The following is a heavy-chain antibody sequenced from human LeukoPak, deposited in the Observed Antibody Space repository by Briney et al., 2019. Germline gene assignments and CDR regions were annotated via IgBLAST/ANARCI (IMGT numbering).Heavy chain of an antibody. CDR3: ARQAITMIVGGVFDY. V-gene: IGHV4-39*01. J-gene: IGHJ4*02. Sequence: PSETLSLTCTVSGGSISSSSYYWGWIRQPPGKGLEWIGSIYYSGSTYYNPSLKSRVTISVDTSKNQFSLKLSSVTAADTAVYYCARQAITMIVGGVFDYWGQGTLVTVSS. D-gene: IGHD3-22*01. CDR1: GGSISSSSYY. CDR2: IYYSGST.